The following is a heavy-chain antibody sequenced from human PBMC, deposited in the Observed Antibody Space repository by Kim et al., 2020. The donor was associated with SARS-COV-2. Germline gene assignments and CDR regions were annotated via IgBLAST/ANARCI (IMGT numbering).Heavy chain of an antibody. D-gene: IGHD7-27*01. J-gene: IGHJ5*02. CDR3: RRGHWGDTPS. CDR2: IHIDGTT. V-gene: IGHV3-53*01. Sequence: GGSLRLSCAASGFIVTNHYLTLVRQAPGKGLEWLSMIHIDGTTYYADSVRGRFTISRDTSENTLYLQMNNLRAEDTAIYFCRRGHWGDTPSWGQGTRVTISS. CDR1: GFIVTNHY.